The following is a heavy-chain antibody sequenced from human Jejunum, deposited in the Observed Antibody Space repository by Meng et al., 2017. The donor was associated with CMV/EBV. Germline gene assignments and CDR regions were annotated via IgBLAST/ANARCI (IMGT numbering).Heavy chain of an antibody. V-gene: IGHV2-5*02. CDR3: VHRKDYSGNWNGGSADY. CDR2: IYWDDDK. J-gene: IGHJ4*02. D-gene: IGHD1-1*01. CDR1: SLTPSPVG. Sequence: SLTPSPVGVGWIRQPTGKALEWLAFIYWDDDKRYNPSLKNRLTITKDAPRNQVALTMTNMDPADTGTYHCVHRKDYSGNWNGGSADYWGQGALVTVSS.